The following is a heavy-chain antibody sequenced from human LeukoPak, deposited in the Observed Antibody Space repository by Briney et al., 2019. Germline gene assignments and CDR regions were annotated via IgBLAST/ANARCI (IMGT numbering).Heavy chain of an antibody. CDR1: GASINSSTYF. J-gene: IGHJ4*02. Sequence: PSETLSLTCAVSGASINSSTYFWGWVRQPPGKGLEWVGSFHSSGSTYYSPSLKSQVTISVDTSKNQFTLKVRSVTAADTAVYYCARHGGGYDLYYSDYWGQGTLVPVFS. V-gene: IGHV4-39*01. CDR2: FHSSGST. D-gene: IGHD5-12*01. CDR3: ARHGGGYDLYYSDY.